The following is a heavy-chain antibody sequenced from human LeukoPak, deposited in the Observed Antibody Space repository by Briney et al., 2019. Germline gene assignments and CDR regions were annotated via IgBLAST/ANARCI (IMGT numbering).Heavy chain of an antibody. D-gene: IGHD3-22*01. J-gene: IGHJ4*02. CDR2: ISGSGDNT. Sequence: TGGSLRLSCAASGFTFSSYAMSWVRQAPGKGLEWVSGISGSGDNTYYADSVKGRFTISRDNPKNTLYVQVNSLGTEDTAAYYRAKGSYYDSSGSFYFDYWGQGTLVTVSS. CDR1: GFTFSSYA. CDR3: AKGSYYDSSGSFYFDY. V-gene: IGHV3-23*01.